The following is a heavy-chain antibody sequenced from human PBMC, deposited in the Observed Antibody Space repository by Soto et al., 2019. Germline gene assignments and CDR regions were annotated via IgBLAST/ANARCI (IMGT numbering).Heavy chain of an antibody. J-gene: IGHJ4*02. CDR3: AALTAAGTLDY. D-gene: IGHD6-13*01. V-gene: IGHV1-69*06. Sequence: SVKVSCKASGGTFSSYAISWVRQAPGQGLEWMGGIIPIFGTANYAQKFQGRVTITADKSTSTAYMELSSLRSEDTAVYYCAALTAAGTLDYWGQGTLVTVSS. CDR1: GGTFSSYA. CDR2: IIPIFGTA.